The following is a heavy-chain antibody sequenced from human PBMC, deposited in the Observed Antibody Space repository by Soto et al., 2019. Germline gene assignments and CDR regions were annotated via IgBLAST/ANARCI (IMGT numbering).Heavy chain of an antibody. CDR2: IYYSGST. CDR3: ARTTTDPSNYYYYYMDV. J-gene: IGHJ6*03. Sequence: PSETLSLTCTVSGGSISSYYWSWIRQPPGKGLEWIGYIYYSGSTNYNPSLKSRVTISVDTSKNQFSLKLSSVTAADTAVYYCARTTTDPSNYYYYYMDVWGKGTTVTVSS. V-gene: IGHV4-59*01. CDR1: GGSISSYY. D-gene: IGHD4-17*01.